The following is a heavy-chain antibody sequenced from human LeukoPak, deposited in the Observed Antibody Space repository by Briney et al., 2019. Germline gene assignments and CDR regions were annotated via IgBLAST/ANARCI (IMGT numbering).Heavy chain of an antibody. V-gene: IGHV3-21*01. CDR2: ISSSSSYI. CDR3: AHLSISMIVVD. J-gene: IGHJ4*02. Sequence: PGDSLRLSCAASGFTFNSYSMDWVRQAPGKGLEWVSSISSSSSYIYYADSVKGRFTISRDNAKNSLYLQMNSLRAEDTAVYYCAHLSISMIVVDWGQGTLVTVSS. D-gene: IGHD3-22*01. CDR1: GFTFNSYS.